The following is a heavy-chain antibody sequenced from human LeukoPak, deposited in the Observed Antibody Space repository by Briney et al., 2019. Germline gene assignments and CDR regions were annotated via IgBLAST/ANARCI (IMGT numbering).Heavy chain of an antibody. CDR2: IYYSGST. J-gene: IGHJ3*02. CDR1: GGSVSSGSYY. D-gene: IGHD2-2*01. CDR3: ARPLEDQLLPLYAFDI. Sequence: SETLSLTCTVSGGSVSSGSYYWSWIRQPPGKGLEWIGYIYYSGSTNYNPSLKSRVTISVDTSKNQFSLKLSSVTAADTAVYYCARPLEDQLLPLYAFDIWGQGTMVTVSS. V-gene: IGHV4-61*01.